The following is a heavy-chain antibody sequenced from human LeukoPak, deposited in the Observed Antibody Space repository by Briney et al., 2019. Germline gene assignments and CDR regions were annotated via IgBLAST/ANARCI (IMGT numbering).Heavy chain of an antibody. J-gene: IGHJ4*02. CDR2: ISAYNGNT. CDR3: ARAAVAGIPPDY. V-gene: IGHV1-18*01. CDR1: GYTFTSYG. Sequence: ASVKVSCKASGYTFTSYGISWVRQAPGQGLEWMGWISAYNGNTNYAQKFQGRVTMTRDTSTSTVYMELSSLRSEDTAVYYCARAAVAGIPPDYWGQGTLVTVSS. D-gene: IGHD6-19*01.